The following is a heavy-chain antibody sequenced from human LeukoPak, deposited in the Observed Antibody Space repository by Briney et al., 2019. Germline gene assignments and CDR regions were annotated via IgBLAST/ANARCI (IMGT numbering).Heavy chain of an antibody. D-gene: IGHD6-13*01. CDR1: GGSISSYY. CDR2: IYYSGST. V-gene: IGHV4-59*01. J-gene: IGHJ3*02. Sequence: PSETLSLTRTVSGGSISSYYWSWIRQPPGKGLEWIGYIYYSGSTNYNPSLKSRVTISVDTSKNQFSLKLSSVTAADTAVYYCARIRIAAAADAFDIWGQGTMVTVSS. CDR3: ARIRIAAAADAFDI.